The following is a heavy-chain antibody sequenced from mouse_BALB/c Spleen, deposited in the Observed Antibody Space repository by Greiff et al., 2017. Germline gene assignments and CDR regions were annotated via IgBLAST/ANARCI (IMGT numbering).Heavy chain of an antibody. V-gene: IGHV3-2*02. CDR3: ARSGYGSSDWYFDV. Sequence: EVQLVESGPGLVKPSQSLSLTCTVTGYSITSDYAWNWIRQFPGNKLEWMGYISYSGSTSYNPSLKSRISITRDTSKNQFFLQLNSVTTEDTATYYCARSGYGSSDWYFDVWGAGTTVTVSS. CDR2: ISYSGST. CDR1: GYSITSDYA. D-gene: IGHD1-1*01. J-gene: IGHJ1*01.